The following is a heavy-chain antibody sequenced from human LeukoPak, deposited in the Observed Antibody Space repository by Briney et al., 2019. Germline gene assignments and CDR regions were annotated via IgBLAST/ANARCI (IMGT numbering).Heavy chain of an antibody. Sequence: GGSLRLSCVASGFTFDDYGMSWVRQAPGKGLEWVSGINWNGGSTGYADSVKGRFTISRDNAKNSLYLQMNSLRAEDTALYYCARVAEIAVATNWYFDLWGRGTLVTVSS. D-gene: IGHD6-19*01. CDR1: GFTFDDYG. J-gene: IGHJ2*01. CDR2: INWNGGST. CDR3: ARVAEIAVATNWYFDL. V-gene: IGHV3-20*04.